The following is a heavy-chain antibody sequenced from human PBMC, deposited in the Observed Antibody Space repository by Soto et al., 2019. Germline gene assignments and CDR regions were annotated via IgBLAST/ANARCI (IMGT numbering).Heavy chain of an antibody. D-gene: IGHD3-10*01. V-gene: IGHV1-18*01. CDR2: VSSYNGNT. CDR1: GHTFTDHG. Sequence: GASVKVSCKTSGHTFTDHGIDWWRQSPGQGLEWVGWVSSYNGNTNYAYNLKDRVIMTTDASTSTAYMELRGLRSDDTAVYYCAREVEGSYSPADFWGQGTPVTVSS. J-gene: IGHJ4*02. CDR3: AREVEGSYSPADF.